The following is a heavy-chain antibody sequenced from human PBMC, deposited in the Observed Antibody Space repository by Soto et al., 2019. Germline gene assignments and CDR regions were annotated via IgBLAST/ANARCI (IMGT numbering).Heavy chain of an antibody. CDR2: FDPEDGET. D-gene: IGHD6-19*01. V-gene: IGHV1-24*01. Sequence: ASVKVSCKVSGYTLTELSMHWVRQAPGKGLEWMGGFDPEDGETIYAQKFQGRVTMTEDTSTDTAYMELSSLRSEDTAVYYCATDWHVAVAGSYWGQGTLVTVSS. CDR3: ATDWHVAVAGSY. J-gene: IGHJ4*02. CDR1: GYTLTELS.